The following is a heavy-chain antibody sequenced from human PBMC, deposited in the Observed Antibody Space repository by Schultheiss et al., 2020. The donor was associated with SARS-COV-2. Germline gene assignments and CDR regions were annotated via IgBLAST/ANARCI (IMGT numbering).Heavy chain of an antibody. CDR1: GGSFSGYY. J-gene: IGHJ6*02. V-gene: IGHV4-34*01. CDR3: ARFIRPPPKYCSGGSCYHYVMDV. Sequence: SETLSLTCAVYGGSFSGYYWTWIRQPPGKGLEWIGEINHSGSTNYNPSLKSRVTISIDTSKNQFSLKLTSVTAADTAVYYCARFIRPPPKYCSGGSCYHYVMDVWGQGTTVTVSS. D-gene: IGHD2-15*01. CDR2: INHSGST.